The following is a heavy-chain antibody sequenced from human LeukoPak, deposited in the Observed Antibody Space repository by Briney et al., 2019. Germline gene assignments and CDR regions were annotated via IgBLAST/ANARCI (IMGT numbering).Heavy chain of an antibody. J-gene: IGHJ6*02. Sequence: ASVKVSCKASGYTFTGYYMHWVRQAPGQGLEWMGWINPNSGGTNYAQKFQGRVTMTRDTSNSTAYMELSRLRSDDTAVYYCASVAAAGDSDYYYGMDVWGQGTTVTVSS. CDR1: GYTFTGYY. CDR2: INPNSGGT. V-gene: IGHV1-2*02. D-gene: IGHD6-13*01. CDR3: ASVAAAGDSDYYYGMDV.